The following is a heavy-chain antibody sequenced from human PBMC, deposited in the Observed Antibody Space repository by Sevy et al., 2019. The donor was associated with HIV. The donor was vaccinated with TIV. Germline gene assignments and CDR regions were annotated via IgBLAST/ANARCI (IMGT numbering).Heavy chain of an antibody. Sequence: GGSLSPPGPPSGFTFISYGMSWVRQAPGKGRGWVANIKQAGSEKYKVDSVKGGFTISRDKAKKSLYLQMNSLRAEDTAVYYCARDQEVANFWSGYYGSGYYYYYGMDVWGQGTTVTVSS. CDR1: GFTFISYG. V-gene: IGHV3-7*03. CDR2: IKQAGSEK. J-gene: IGHJ6*02. CDR3: ARDQEVANFWSGYYGSGYYYYYGMDV. D-gene: IGHD3-3*01.